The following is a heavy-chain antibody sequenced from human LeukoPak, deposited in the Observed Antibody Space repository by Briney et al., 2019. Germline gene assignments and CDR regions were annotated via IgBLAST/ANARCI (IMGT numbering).Heavy chain of an antibody. D-gene: IGHD3-9*01. Sequence: ASVKVSCKASGYTFTSCGISWVRQAPGQGLEWMGWISAYNGNTNYAQKLQGRVAMTTDTSTSTAYMELRSLRSDDTAVYYCAKDGPGHSLTGYSSYFDNWGHGTLVTVSS. CDR3: AKDGPGHSLTGYSSYFDN. V-gene: IGHV1-18*01. CDR1: GYTFTSCG. J-gene: IGHJ4*01. CDR2: ISAYNGNT.